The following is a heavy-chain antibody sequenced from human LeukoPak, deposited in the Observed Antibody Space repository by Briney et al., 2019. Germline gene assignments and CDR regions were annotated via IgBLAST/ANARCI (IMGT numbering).Heavy chain of an antibody. J-gene: IGHJ4*02. D-gene: IGHD3-3*02. CDR3: ATLARLAGPVPSPRPY. CDR1: GGSFSLYY. V-gene: IGHV4-34*01. Sequence: SSETLSLACAVYGGSFSLYYWTWIRQSPGKGLEWIGEINHSGNTNYNPSLKSRVTISVDTSKNQFSLKLSSVTAADTAVYYCATLARLAGPVPSPRPYWGQGTLVTVSS. CDR2: INHSGNT.